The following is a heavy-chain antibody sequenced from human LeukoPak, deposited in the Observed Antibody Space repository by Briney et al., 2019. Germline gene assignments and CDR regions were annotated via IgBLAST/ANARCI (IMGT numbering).Heavy chain of an antibody. V-gene: IGHV4-59*01. CDR3: ARANGGSTGWFDP. D-gene: IGHD2-8*01. J-gene: IGHJ5*02. CDR2: IYYSGST. CDR1: GGSISSYY. Sequence: PSETLSLTCTVSGGSISSYYWSWIRQPPGKGLEWIGYIYYSGSTNYNPSLKSRVTISVDTSKNQFSLKLSSVTAADTAVYYCARANGGSTGWFDPWGQGTLVTVSS.